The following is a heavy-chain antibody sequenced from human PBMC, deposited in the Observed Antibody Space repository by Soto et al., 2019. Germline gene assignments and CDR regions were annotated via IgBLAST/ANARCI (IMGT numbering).Heavy chain of an antibody. CDR1: GYTFTGYY. D-gene: IGHD5-18*01. Sequence: ASVKVSCKASGYTFTGYYMHWVRQAPGQGLEWMGWINPNSGGTNYAQKFQGWVTMTRDTSISTAYMELSRLRSDDTAVYYFASGWNSVDTAMVNYYYFYYGMDVWGQGTTVTVSS. CDR3: ASGWNSVDTAMVNYYYFYYGMDV. CDR2: INPNSGGT. V-gene: IGHV1-2*04. J-gene: IGHJ6*02.